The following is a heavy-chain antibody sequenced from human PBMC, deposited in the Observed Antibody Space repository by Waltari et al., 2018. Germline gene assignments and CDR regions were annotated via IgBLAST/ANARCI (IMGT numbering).Heavy chain of an antibody. V-gene: IGHV4-38-2*02. D-gene: IGHD3-10*01. CDR3: AKYGSGSYYLPFDY. J-gene: IGHJ4*02. Sequence: QVQLQESGPGLVKPSETLSLTCTVSGYSIRRGYYWGRSPQPPGEGLEWIGSIYHSGSTYYHPSLKSRVTISVHTSKHQCSLKLSSVTAADTAVYYCAKYGSGSYYLPFDYWGQGTLVTVSS. CDR2: IYHSGST. CDR1: GYSIRRGYY.